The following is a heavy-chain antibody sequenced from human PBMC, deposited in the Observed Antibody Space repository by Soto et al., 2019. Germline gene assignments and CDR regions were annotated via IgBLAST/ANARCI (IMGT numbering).Heavy chain of an antibody. V-gene: IGHV3-23*01. CDR1: GFSITSYA. D-gene: IGHD2-2*01. CDR3: AKDRYCSATSCQDFGS. J-gene: IGHJ4*02. CDR2: LSGSGIDT. Sequence: EVQLLESGGGLVQPGGSLRLSCAASGFSITSYAMSWVRQAPGKGLEWVSVLSGSGIDTNYADSVKGRFTISRDNSRNTLYLQMSGLRVEDTAVYYCAKDRYCSATSCQDFGSWGQGTLVTVSS.